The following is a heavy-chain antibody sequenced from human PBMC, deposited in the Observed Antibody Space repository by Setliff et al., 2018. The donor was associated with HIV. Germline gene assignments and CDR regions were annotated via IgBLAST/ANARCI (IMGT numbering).Heavy chain of an antibody. CDR2: IWNDGSNQ. CDR3: TKERYGSTGYDY. V-gene: IGHV3-33*06. CDR1: GFTFSSYA. Sequence: GGSLRLSCAASGFTFSSYAMHWVRQAPGKGLEWVAVIWNDGSNQFYADSVKGRFTISRDISKNTLYLQMNSLRAEDTAVYYCTKERYGSTGYDYWGQGTLVTVSS. J-gene: IGHJ4*02. D-gene: IGHD3-22*01.